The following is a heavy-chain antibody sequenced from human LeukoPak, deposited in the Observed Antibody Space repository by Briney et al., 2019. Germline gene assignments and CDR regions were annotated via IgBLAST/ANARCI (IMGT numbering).Heavy chain of an antibody. V-gene: IGHV3-7*01. CDR3: ARDPGSSAFDL. D-gene: IGHD1-14*01. Sequence: GGSLRLSCAASGFTFNNYWMSWVRQAPGKGLEWVANIKQDGSEKYYVDSVKGRFTISRDNAKKSLFLELNSLRADDTAVFYCARDPGSSAFDLWGQGSLVTVST. CDR1: GFTFNNYW. J-gene: IGHJ4*02. CDR2: IKQDGSEK.